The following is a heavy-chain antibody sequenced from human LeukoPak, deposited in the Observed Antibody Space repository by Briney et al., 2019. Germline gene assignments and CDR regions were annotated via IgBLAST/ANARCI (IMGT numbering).Heavy chain of an antibody. CDR3: ARLNLVRGVIMSLAY. Sequence: GESLKISCKGSGYSFTSYWIGWVRQMPGKGLEWMGIIYPGDSDTRYSPPFQGQVTISAGKSISTAYLQWSSLKASDTAMYYCARLNLVRGVIMSLAYWGQGTLVTVSS. D-gene: IGHD3-10*01. CDR2: IYPGDSDT. V-gene: IGHV5-51*01. J-gene: IGHJ4*02. CDR1: GYSFTSYW.